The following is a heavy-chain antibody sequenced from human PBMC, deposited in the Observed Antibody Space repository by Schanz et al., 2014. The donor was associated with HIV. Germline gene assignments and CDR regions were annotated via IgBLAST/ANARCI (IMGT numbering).Heavy chain of an antibody. CDR1: GFSFSDYH. Sequence: QVQLVESGGDLVKPGGSLRLSCTASGFSFSDYHMSWIRQAPGKGLEWVSPLSGSGSNIYYADSVKGRFTISRDNGKNSLYLQMNSLRAEDTAVYYCVLPSAKIVGGLGEHYFDHWGQGTLVTVSS. D-gene: IGHD1-26*01. CDR3: VLPSAKIVGGLGEHYFDH. CDR2: LSGSGSNI. V-gene: IGHV3-11*04. J-gene: IGHJ4*02.